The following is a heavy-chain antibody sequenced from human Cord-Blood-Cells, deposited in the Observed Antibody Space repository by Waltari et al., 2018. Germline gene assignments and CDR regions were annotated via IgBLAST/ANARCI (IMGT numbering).Heavy chain of an antibody. CDR3: AREVGWGRTGDFDY. V-gene: IGHV1-69*01. CDR1: GGTFSSYA. D-gene: IGHD2-2*03. CDR2: IIPIFGTA. Sequence: VQLAQSGAEMKKPGSSVKVSCKASGGTFSSYAISWVRQAPGRVLEWMGGIIPIFGTANYAQKFQGRVTITADESTSRAYMELSSLRSEDTAVYYCAREVGWGRTGDFDYWGQGTLVTVSS. J-gene: IGHJ4*02.